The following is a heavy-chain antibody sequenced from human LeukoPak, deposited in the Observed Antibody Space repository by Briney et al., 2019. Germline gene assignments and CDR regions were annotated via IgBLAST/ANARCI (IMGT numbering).Heavy chain of an antibody. Sequence: PSETLSLTCTVSGASITTYNWAWIRQPPGKGLEWIGNIYSGGSTYYTPSLKSRVTISVDTSKNQFSLKLSSVTAADTAIYFCARHSRSGSGGYENAFDIWGQGTMVTVSS. D-gene: IGHD5-12*01. CDR1: GASITTYN. J-gene: IGHJ3*02. V-gene: IGHV4-59*04. CDR3: ARHSRSGSGGYENAFDI. CDR2: IYSGGST.